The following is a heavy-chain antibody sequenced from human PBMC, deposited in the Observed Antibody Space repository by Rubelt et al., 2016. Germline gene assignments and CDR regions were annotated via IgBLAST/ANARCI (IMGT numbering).Heavy chain of an antibody. CDR3: ARGGRYYGSGSYQRHNWFDP. D-gene: IGHD3-10*01. CDR1: GGSFSIYY. Sequence: QVQLQQWGAGLLKPSETLSLTCAVYGGSFSIYYWSWIRQPPGKGLEWIGEINHSGSTNYNPSLKSRVPISVDTAKNQFSLKLSSVTAADTAVYYCARGGRYYGSGSYQRHNWFDPWDQGTLVTVSS. J-gene: IGHJ5*02. CDR2: INHSGST. V-gene: IGHV4-34*01.